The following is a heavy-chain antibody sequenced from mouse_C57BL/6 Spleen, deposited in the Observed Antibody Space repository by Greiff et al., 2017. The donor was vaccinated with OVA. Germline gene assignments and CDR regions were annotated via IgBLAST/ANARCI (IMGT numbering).Heavy chain of an antibody. CDR3: AREDGYDVHYAMDY. V-gene: IGHV5-17*01. D-gene: IGHD2-2*01. Sequence: EVQGVESGGGLVKPGGSLKLSCAASGFTFSDYGMHWVRQAPEKGLEWVAYISSGSSTIYYADTVKGRFTISRDNAKNTLFLQMTSLRSEDTALYYCAREDGYDVHYAMDYWGQGTRVTVSS. J-gene: IGHJ4*01. CDR1: GFTFSDYG. CDR2: ISSGSSTI.